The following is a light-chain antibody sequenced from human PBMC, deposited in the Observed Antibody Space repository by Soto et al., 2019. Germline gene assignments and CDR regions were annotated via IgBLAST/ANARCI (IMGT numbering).Light chain of an antibody. CDR2: KAS. V-gene: IGKV1-5*03. J-gene: IGKJ2*01. CDR3: QHYNSYPYT. CDR1: QTISSW. Sequence: DIQMTQSPSTLSASVGDRVTSTFRASQTISSWLAWYQQKPGKVPKLLIYKASSLESGVPSRFSGSGSGTEFTLTISSVQPDDFATYYCQHYNSYPYTFGQGTKVDIK.